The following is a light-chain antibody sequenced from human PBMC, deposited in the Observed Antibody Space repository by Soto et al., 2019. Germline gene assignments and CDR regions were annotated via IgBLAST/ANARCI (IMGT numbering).Light chain of an antibody. J-gene: IGKJ1*01. CDR2: KAS. Sequence: DIQMTQSPSTLSGSVGDRVTITCRARQTISSWLAWYQQKPGKAPKLLIYKASTLKSGVPSRFSGSGSGTEFTLTISSLQPDDFATYYCQHYNSYLEAFGQGTKVDNK. CDR3: QHYNSYLEA. V-gene: IGKV1-5*03. CDR1: QTISSW.